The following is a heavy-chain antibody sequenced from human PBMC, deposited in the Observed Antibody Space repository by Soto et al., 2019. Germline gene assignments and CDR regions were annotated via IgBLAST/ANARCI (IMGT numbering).Heavy chain of an antibody. D-gene: IGHD6-13*01. CDR3: AIAAAGDVDY. CDR2: IYYSGST. Sequence: SETLSLTCTVPGGSISSGDYYWSWIRQPPGKGLEWIGYIYYSGSTYYNPSLKSRVTISVDKSKNQFSLKLSSVTAADTAVYYCAIAAAGDVDYWGQGTLVTVSS. CDR1: GGSISSGDYY. J-gene: IGHJ4*02. V-gene: IGHV4-30-4*01.